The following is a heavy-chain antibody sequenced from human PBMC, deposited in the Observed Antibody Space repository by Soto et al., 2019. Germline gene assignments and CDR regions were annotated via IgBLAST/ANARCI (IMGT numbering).Heavy chain of an antibody. CDR3: AKDSGYSGSSFHYYGMDV. Sequence: GSLRLSCAASGFTFSSYGMHWVRQAPGKGLEWVAVISYDGSNKYYADSVKGRFTISRDNSKNTLYLQMNSLRAEDTAVYCCAKDSGYSGSSFHYYGMDVWGQGTTVTVSS. V-gene: IGHV3-30*18. D-gene: IGHD1-26*01. CDR2: ISYDGSNK. J-gene: IGHJ6*02. CDR1: GFTFSSYG.